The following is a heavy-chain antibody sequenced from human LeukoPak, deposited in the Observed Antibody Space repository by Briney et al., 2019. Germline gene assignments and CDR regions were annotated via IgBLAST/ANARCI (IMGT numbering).Heavy chain of an antibody. D-gene: IGHD2-15*01. J-gene: IGHJ4*02. CDR1: GFSFSRDY. CDR2: IEQDGSQQ. Sequence: PGGSLRLACSASGFSFSRDYMSWVRQAPGKGLECVAKIEQDGSQQYYVDSVRGRFTISRDNSKNSLYLHLNFLRAEDTAVYYCVTETWWRFDHWGQGSLVTVSS. V-gene: IGHV3-7*01. CDR3: VTETWWRFDH.